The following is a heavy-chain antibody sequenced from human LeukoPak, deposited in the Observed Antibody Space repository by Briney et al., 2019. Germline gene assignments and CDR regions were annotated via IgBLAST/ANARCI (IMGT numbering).Heavy chain of an antibody. CDR3: ARDVWVKTGDSLDI. J-gene: IGHJ3*02. D-gene: IGHD7-27*01. V-gene: IGHV6-1*01. CDR2: TYYRSKWYN. Sequence: SQTLSLTCAISGNSVSSNSAAWNWIRQSPSRGLEWLGRTYYRSKWYNDYALSVKSRITINPDTSKNQFSLQLNSVTPEDTAVYYCARDVWVKTGDSLDIWGQGTMVTVSS. CDR1: GNSVSSNSAA.